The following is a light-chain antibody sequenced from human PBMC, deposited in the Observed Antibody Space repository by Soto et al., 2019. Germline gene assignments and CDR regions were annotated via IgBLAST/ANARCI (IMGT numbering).Light chain of an antibody. CDR3: SSYPSTTTLVV. V-gene: IGLV2-14*01. Sequence: QSVLTQPASVSGSPGQSITISCTGTSSDVGAGDYVAWYQQHPGKAPKLMIYDVSNRPSGVSRRFSGSKSGNTASLTISGLQAEDEADYYCSSYPSTTTLVVFGGGTKLTVL. CDR2: DVS. CDR1: SSDVGAGDY. J-gene: IGLJ2*01.